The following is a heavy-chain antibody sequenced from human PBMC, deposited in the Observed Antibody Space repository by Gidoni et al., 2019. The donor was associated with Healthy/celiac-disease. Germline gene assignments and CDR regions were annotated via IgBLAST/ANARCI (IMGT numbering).Heavy chain of an antibody. Sequence: EVQLVESGGGLVQPGGYLRLSCAASGFTFSSYWMSWVRQAPGKGLEWVANIKQDGSEKYYVDSVKGRFTISRDNAKNSLYLQMNSLRAEDTAVYYCARDLVVAANNWFDPWGQGTLVTVSS. V-gene: IGHV3-7*01. J-gene: IGHJ5*02. CDR1: GFTFSSYW. CDR2: IKQDGSEK. CDR3: ARDLVVAANNWFDP. D-gene: IGHD2-15*01.